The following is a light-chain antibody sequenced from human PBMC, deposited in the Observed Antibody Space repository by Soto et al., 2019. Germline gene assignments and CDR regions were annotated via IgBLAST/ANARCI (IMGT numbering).Light chain of an antibody. CDR1: QSVSSY. CDR3: QQRSNWPVT. Sequence: EIVLTQSPATLSLSPGERATLSCRASQSVSSYLAWYQQKPDQAPRLLIYDASNRATGIPARFSGSGSGTDFTLTISSLEPEDFAVYYCQQRSNWPVTVGQGTRVEIK. J-gene: IGKJ1*01. CDR2: DAS. V-gene: IGKV3-11*01.